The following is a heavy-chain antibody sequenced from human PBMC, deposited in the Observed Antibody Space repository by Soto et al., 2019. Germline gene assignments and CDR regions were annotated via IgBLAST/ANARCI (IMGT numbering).Heavy chain of an antibody. Sequence: QVQLQESGPGLVKPSETLSLTCTVSGGSVSSGSYYWSWIRQPPGKGLEWIGYIYYSGSTNYNPALKLQVTISAETSQNQFSLKLSSVTGADTAVYYCARGIEGWYQGRYYYGMDVWGQGTTVTVSS. V-gene: IGHV4-61*01. J-gene: IGHJ6*02. CDR2: IYYSGST. CDR1: GGSVSSGSYY. CDR3: ARGIEGWYQGRYYYGMDV. D-gene: IGHD6-19*01.